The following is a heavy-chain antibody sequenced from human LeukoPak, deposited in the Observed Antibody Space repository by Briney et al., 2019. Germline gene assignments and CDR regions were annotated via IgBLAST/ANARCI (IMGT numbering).Heavy chain of an antibody. V-gene: IGHV1-2*02. CDR3: AREGHSSGWYMSVAHDY. D-gene: IGHD6-19*01. Sequence: ASVKVSCKASGYTFTGYYMHWVRQAPGQGLEWMGWINPNSGGTNYAQKFQGRVTMTRDTSISTAYMELSGLRSDDTAVYYCAREGHSSGWYMSVAHDYWGQGTLVTVSS. CDR1: GYTFTGYY. CDR2: INPNSGGT. J-gene: IGHJ4*02.